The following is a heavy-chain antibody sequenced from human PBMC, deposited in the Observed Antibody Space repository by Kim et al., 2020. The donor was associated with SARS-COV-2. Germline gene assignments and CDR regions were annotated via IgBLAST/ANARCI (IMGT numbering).Heavy chain of an antibody. J-gene: IGHJ4*02. D-gene: IGHD1-20*01. CDR2: ITPSGDST. CDR1: GYTFTSNH. Sequence: ASVKVSCKASGYTFTSNHMHWVRQAPGQGLEWMGIITPSGDSTSYSQRFQGRLTMTTDTSTSTVYMELSSLRSEDTAVYFCVRVLSDNWTFDYWGQGTLVTLSS. CDR3: VRVLSDNWTFDY. V-gene: IGHV1-46*01.